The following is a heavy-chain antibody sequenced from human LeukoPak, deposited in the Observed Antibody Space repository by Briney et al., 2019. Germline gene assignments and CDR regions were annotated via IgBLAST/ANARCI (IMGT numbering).Heavy chain of an antibody. Sequence: ASVKVSCKASGYTFTGYYMHWVRQAPGQGLEWMGWINPNSGGTNYAQKFQGRVTMTRDTSISTAYMELSRLRSDDTAVYYCARALSRALKWELPPNNDAFDIWGQGTMVTVSS. CDR1: GYTFTGYY. J-gene: IGHJ3*02. D-gene: IGHD1-26*01. CDR3: ARALSRALKWELPPNNDAFDI. CDR2: INPNSGGT. V-gene: IGHV1-2*02.